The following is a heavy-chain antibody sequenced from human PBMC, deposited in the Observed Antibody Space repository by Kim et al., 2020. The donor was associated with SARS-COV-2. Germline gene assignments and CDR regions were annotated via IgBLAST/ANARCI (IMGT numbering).Heavy chain of an antibody. V-gene: IGHV3-21*01. CDR3: ARGGSPSPYYFYY. Sequence: DYADSVQGRLTISRDNAKNSLYLQMNSLRAEDTAVYYCARGGSPSPYYFYYWGQGTLVTVSS. D-gene: IGHD2-15*01. J-gene: IGHJ4*02.